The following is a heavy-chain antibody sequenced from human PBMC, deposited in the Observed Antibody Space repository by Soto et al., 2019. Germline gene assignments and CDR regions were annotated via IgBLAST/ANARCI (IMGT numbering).Heavy chain of an antibody. Sequence: QVQLVQSGAEVKKPGASVKVSCKTSGYTFTDYYMHWVRQAPGQGLEWLGVFSPSGGSATYAQKFQGRVTMTSDTSTRTVYMELSSLRSDDTAVYYCARDGGGEWLLIDYWGQGTLVTVSS. J-gene: IGHJ4*02. V-gene: IGHV1-46*01. D-gene: IGHD3-16*01. CDR2: FSPSGGSA. CDR3: ARDGGGEWLLIDY. CDR1: GYTFTDYY.